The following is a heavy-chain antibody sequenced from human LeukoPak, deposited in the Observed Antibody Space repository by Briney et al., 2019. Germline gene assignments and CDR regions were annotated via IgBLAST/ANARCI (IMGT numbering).Heavy chain of an antibody. V-gene: IGHV4-34*01. CDR2: INHSGST. D-gene: IGHD3-22*01. CDR1: GGSFSGYY. Sequence: PSETLSLTCAVYGGSFSGYYWSWIRQPPGKGLEWIGEINHSGSTNYNPSLKSRVTISVDTSKNQFSLKLSSVTAADTAVYYCARVGTPYYDSSGYYLFDAFDIWGQGTMVTVSS. CDR3: ARVGTPYYDSSGYYLFDAFDI. J-gene: IGHJ3*02.